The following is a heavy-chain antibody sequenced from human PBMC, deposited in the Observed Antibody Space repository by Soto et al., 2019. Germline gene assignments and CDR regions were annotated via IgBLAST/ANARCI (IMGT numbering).Heavy chain of an antibody. CDR3: ARVRTGTVTTVYFDY. Sequence: SETLSLTCTVSGGSISSGDYYWSWIRQPPGKGLEWLGYIYYTGTPSHNPSLKSRVTMSVDTSKNLFSLTLSSVTAADTAVYYCARVRTGTVTTVYFDYWGQGTLVTVSS. CDR1: GGSISSGDYY. D-gene: IGHD4-17*01. J-gene: IGHJ4*02. V-gene: IGHV4-30-4*01. CDR2: IYYTGTP.